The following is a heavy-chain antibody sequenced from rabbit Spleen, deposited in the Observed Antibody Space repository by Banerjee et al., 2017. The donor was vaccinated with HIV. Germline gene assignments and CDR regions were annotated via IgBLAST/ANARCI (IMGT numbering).Heavy chain of an antibody. V-gene: IGHV1S45*01. CDR1: GFDFSSTYW. Sequence: QEQLEESGGDLVKPEGSLTLTCKASGFDFSSTYWIFWVRQAPGKGPEWIGCIYAGSSGRTYYATWAKGPFTISKTSSTTVTLQMTSLTAADTATYFCARDLPGIIGWNFNLWGPGTLVTVS. D-gene: IGHD1-1*01. J-gene: IGHJ4*01. CDR2: IYAGSSGRT. CDR3: ARDLPGIIGWNFNL.